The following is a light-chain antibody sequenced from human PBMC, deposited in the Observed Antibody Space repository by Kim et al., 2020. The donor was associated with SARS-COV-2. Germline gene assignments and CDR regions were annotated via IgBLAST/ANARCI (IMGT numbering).Light chain of an antibody. J-gene: IGKJ5*01. CDR1: QSVNNY. V-gene: IGKV3-11*01. CDR3: QRSSWPIT. Sequence: AWSPKEIATRTCRARQSVNNYLAWYQQKPGQAPRLLIYDVSNRATGIPARFSGRGSGTDFTLTISSLEPEDFAVYYCQRSSWPITFGQGTRLEIK. CDR2: DVS.